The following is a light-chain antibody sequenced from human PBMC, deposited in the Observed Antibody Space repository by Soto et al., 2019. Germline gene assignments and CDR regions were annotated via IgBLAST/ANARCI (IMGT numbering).Light chain of an antibody. Sequence: QSVLTQPPSASGSPGQSVTISCTGTSSDVGGYNYVSWYQQHPGKAPKLIIYEVSQRPSGVPDRFSGSKSVNTASLTVSGLQAEDEAVYHCSSYAGSNNVVLGGGTKVTVL. CDR2: EVS. CDR1: SSDVGGYNY. J-gene: IGLJ2*01. V-gene: IGLV2-8*01. CDR3: SSYAGSNNVV.